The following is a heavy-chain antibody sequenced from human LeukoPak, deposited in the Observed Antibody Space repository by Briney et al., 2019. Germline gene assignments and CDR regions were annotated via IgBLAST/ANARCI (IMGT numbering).Heavy chain of an antibody. Sequence: ASVKVSCKASGYTFTSYDINWVRQATGQGLEWMGWMNPNSGNTGYAQKFQGRATMTRNTSISTAYMELSSLRSEDTAVYYCARVSDGYSYGYYYGMDVWGQGTTVTVSS. J-gene: IGHJ6*02. D-gene: IGHD5-18*01. V-gene: IGHV1-8*01. CDR2: MNPNSGNT. CDR3: ARVSDGYSYGYYYGMDV. CDR1: GYTFTSYD.